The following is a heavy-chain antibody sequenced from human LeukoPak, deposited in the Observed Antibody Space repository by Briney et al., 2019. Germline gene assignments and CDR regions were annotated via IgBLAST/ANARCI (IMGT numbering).Heavy chain of an antibody. CDR2: IYPGDSDT. CDR3: ARPSDYYDSSGHALGYFDY. CDR1: GYSFTSYW. Sequence: GESLKISCKGSGYSFTSYWIGWVRQMPGKGLEWMGIIYPGDSDTRYSPSFQGQVTISADKSISTAYLQWSSLKASDTAMYYCARPSDYYDSSGHALGYFDYWGQGTLVTVSS. J-gene: IGHJ4*02. D-gene: IGHD3-22*01. V-gene: IGHV5-51*01.